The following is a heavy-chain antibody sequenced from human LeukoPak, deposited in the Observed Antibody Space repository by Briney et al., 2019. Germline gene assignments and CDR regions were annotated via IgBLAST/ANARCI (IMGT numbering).Heavy chain of an antibody. CDR2: IYTSGST. CDR1: GGSISSYY. J-gene: IGHJ4*02. Sequence: SETLSLTCTVSGGSISSYYWSWIRQPAGKGLGWIGRIYTSGSTNYNPSLKSRVTMSVDTSKNQFSLKLSSVTAADTAVYYCARDLFTIFGVVIGFDYWGQGTLVTVSS. D-gene: IGHD3-3*01. V-gene: IGHV4-4*07. CDR3: ARDLFTIFGVVIGFDY.